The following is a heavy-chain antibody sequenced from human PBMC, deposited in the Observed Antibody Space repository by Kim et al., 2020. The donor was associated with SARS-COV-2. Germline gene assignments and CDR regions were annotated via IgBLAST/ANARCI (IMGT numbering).Heavy chain of an antibody. V-gene: IGHV3-23*01. D-gene: IGHD6-13*01. CDR1: GFTFSSYA. Sequence: GGSLRLSCAASGFTFSSYAMSWVRQAPGKGLEWVAGISGSGGSTYNADSVKGRFTISRDNSKTKVYLQMNSQSAGDTAIYYCAAAGFWGQGNLVTVSS. CDR2: ISGSGGST. CDR3: AAAGF. J-gene: IGHJ4*01.